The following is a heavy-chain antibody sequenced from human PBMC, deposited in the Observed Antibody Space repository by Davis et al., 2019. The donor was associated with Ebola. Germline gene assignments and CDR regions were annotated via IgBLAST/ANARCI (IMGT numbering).Heavy chain of an antibody. J-gene: IGHJ6*04. CDR2: IYYIGST. CDR3: ASQVVVAGYYYGLDV. V-gene: IGHV4-30-4*01. D-gene: IGHD2-15*01. CDR1: GGSISSGDYY. Sequence: SETLSLTCTVSGGSISSGDYYWSWIRQSPGKGLEWIGYIYYIGSTYYNPSLKSRLTLSLDTSKNQFSLKLSSVTAADTAVYYCASQVVVAGYYYGLDVWGKGTTVTVSS.